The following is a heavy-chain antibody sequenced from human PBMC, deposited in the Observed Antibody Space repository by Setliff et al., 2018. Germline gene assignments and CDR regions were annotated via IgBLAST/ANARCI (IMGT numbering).Heavy chain of an antibody. D-gene: IGHD1-26*01. V-gene: IGHV4-61*02. CDR1: GGSVGSGNFY. Sequence: PSETLSLTCTVSGGSVGSGNFYWSWIRQTAGKGLEWIGLIQSSGNTNYNPSLQSRVTISIDTSKNQFSRKLTSVTAADTAVYYCTREVYSGSYGAFDIWGQGTMVTVSS. CDR3: TREVYSGSYGAFDI. J-gene: IGHJ3*02. CDR2: IQSSGNT.